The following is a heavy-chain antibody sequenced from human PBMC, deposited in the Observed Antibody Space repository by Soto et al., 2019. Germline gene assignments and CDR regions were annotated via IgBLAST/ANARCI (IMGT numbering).Heavy chain of an antibody. CDR3: AHLTTGGFYFDY. V-gene: IGHV2-5*02. CDR2: IYWDDGK. J-gene: IGHJ4*02. D-gene: IGHD4-17*01. Sequence: QITLKESGPTLVKPTQTLTLTCTFSGFSLRTSGVRVGWIRQPPGKALEWLALIYWDDGKRYSPSLKSRLTITKDTSKNQVVLRMTNMDPVDTATYYCAHLTTGGFYFDYWGQGTLVTVSS. CDR1: GFSLRTSGVR.